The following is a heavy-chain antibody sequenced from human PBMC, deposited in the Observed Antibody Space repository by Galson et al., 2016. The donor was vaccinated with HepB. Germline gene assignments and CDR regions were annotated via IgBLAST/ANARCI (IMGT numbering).Heavy chain of an antibody. CDR1: GYTSTNYA. V-gene: IGHV1-3*01. Sequence: SVKVTCKASGYTSTNYALHWVRQAPGQRLEWMGRINAGNGNTKYSQKFQGRVTITRDTSASTAYLEPSSLRSEDTAVYYCARDYVVPATTPDGFDYWGQGTLVTVSS. CDR2: INAGNGNT. D-gene: IGHD2-2*01. CDR3: ARDYVVPATTPDGFDY. J-gene: IGHJ4*02.